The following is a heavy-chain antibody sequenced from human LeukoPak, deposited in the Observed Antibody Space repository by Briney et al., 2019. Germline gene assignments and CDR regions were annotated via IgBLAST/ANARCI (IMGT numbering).Heavy chain of an antibody. CDR3: ARVKCCSGGSCYSCYYYYYYMDV. CDR2: ISWNSGSI. J-gene: IGHJ6*03. V-gene: IGHV3-9*01. D-gene: IGHD2-15*01. Sequence: GRSLRLSCAASGFTFDDYAMHWVRQAPGKGLEWVSGISWNSGSIGYADSVKGRFTISRDNAKNSLYLQMNSLRAEDTAVYYCARVKCCSGGSCYSCYYYYYYMDVWGKGTTVTVSS. CDR1: GFTFDDYA.